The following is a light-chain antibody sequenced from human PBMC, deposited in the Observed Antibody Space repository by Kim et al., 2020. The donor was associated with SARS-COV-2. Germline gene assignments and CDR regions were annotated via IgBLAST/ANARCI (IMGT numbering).Light chain of an antibody. J-gene: IGLJ2*01. CDR3: NSRDSSGVV. CDR1: SLRNDY. CDR2: GKN. V-gene: IGLV3-19*01. Sequence: SVALGQTVRITCQGDSLRNDYASWYQQKPGQAPVLVFYGKNNRPSGIPDRFSGSSSRNTASLTITGTQAEDEADYYCNSRDSSGVVFGGGTKVTVL.